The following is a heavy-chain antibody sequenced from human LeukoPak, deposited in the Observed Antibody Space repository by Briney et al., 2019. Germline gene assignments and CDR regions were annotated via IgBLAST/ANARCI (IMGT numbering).Heavy chain of an antibody. CDR3: ARRRLVAAAGNYFDY. CDR1: GYSISSGYY. V-gene: IGHV4-38-2*02. CDR2: IYHSGSA. D-gene: IGHD6-13*01. J-gene: IGHJ4*02. Sequence: SETLSLTCTVSGYSISSGYYWGWIRQPPGKGLEWIESIYHSGSAYYNPSLKSRVTISVDTSKNQFSLKLSSVTAADTAVYYCARRRLVAAAGNYFDYWGQGTLVAVSS.